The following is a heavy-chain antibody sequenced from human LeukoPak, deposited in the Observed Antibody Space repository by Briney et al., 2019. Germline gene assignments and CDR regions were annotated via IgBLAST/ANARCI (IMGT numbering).Heavy chain of an antibody. Sequence: TSETLSLTCTVAGGSISSSSYYWGWIRHPPGKGLEWIGRIYYSGSTYYNPSLKSRVTISVDTSKNQFSLKLSSVTAADTAVYYCARSTHPIAVASYWYFDLWGRGTLVTVSS. CDR1: GGSISSSSYY. CDR3: ARSTHPIAVASYWYFDL. V-gene: IGHV4-39*01. J-gene: IGHJ2*01. D-gene: IGHD6-19*01. CDR2: IYYSGST.